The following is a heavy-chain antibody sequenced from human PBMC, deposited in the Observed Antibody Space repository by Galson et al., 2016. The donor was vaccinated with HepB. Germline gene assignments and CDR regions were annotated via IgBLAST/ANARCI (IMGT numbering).Heavy chain of an antibody. J-gene: IGHJ4*02. CDR2: INQGGSQT. CDR3: AKAEMTTVTRFEH. V-gene: IGHV3-7*03. Sequence: SLRLSCTASRLTFSSYWMTWVRQAPGNGPEWVAHINQGGSQTFYADSVKGRFTISRDNAKNSLYLQMHSLRVEDTAIYYCAKAEMTTVTRFEHWGQGTLVSVSS. D-gene: IGHD4-17*01. CDR1: RLTFSSYW.